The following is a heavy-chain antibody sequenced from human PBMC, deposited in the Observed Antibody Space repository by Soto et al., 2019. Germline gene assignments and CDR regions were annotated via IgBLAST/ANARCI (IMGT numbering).Heavy chain of an antibody. Sequence: EVQVVESGGGLVQPGRSLRLSCAASGFTFDDYAMHWVRQAPGKGLEWVSGITWNSGRIGYADSVKGRFTIPRDNAKNSLDLQMDSLREEDTALYYCARSQIRGSMHYYYYMDVWGKGTTVTVS. CDR1: GFTFDDYA. J-gene: IGHJ6*03. D-gene: IGHD2-2*01. V-gene: IGHV3-9*01. CDR2: ITWNSGRI. CDR3: ARSQIRGSMHYYYYMDV.